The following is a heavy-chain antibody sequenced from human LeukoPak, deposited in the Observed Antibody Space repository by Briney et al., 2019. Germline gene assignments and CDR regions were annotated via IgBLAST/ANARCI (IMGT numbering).Heavy chain of an antibody. CDR1: GFTFSSYS. Sequence: GGSLTLSCAASGFTFSSYSMNWVRQAPGKGLEWVSSISSGSSYIYYADSVKGRFTISRDNAKNSLYLQMNSLRAEDTAVYYCARDYGRDGGYSYGHHGAFDIWGQGTMVTVSS. D-gene: IGHD5-18*01. CDR3: ARDYGRDGGYSYGHHGAFDI. J-gene: IGHJ3*02. V-gene: IGHV3-21*01. CDR2: ISSGSSYI.